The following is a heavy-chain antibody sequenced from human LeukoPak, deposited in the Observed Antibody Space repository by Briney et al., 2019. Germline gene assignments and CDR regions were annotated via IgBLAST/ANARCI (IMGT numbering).Heavy chain of an antibody. CDR3: VFHCSSTSCYGDY. Sequence: SETLSLTCTVSGGSISSSSYYWGWIRQPPGKGLEWIGSIYYSGSTYYNPSLKSRVTISVDTSKNQFSLKLSSVTAADTAVYYCVFHCSSTSCYGDYWSQGTLVTVSS. CDR1: GGSISSSSYY. V-gene: IGHV4-39*01. CDR2: IYYSGST. D-gene: IGHD2-2*01. J-gene: IGHJ4*02.